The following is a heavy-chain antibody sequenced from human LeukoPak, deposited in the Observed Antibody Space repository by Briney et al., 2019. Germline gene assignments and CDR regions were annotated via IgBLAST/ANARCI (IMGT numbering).Heavy chain of an antibody. J-gene: IGHJ4*02. Sequence: AGGALRVSCAPSGFTFSSFDMHWVRQRPDKGLEWVAFIKFDGSQKYYADSVRGRFTVSRYNSRNMLYLQLDSLRDDDTAVYYCARRIHDSGSYSADYWGQGTLVTVSS. CDR2: IKFDGSQK. CDR3: ARRIHDSGSYSADY. V-gene: IGHV3-30*02. D-gene: IGHD3-10*01. CDR1: GFTFSSFD.